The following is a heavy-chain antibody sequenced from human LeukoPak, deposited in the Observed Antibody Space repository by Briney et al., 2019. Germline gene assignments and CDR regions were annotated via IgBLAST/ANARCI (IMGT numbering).Heavy chain of an antibody. CDR2: INPNSGGT. J-gene: IGHJ4*02. V-gene: IGHV1-2*02. D-gene: IGHD2-15*01. Sequence: GASVKVSCKASGYTFTGYYMHWVRQAPGQGLEWMAWINPNSGGTNYAQKFQGRVTMTRDTSISTAYMELSRLRSDDTAVYYCADHCSGGSCPGVWGQGTLVTVSS. CDR3: ADHCSGGSCPGV. CDR1: GYTFTGYY.